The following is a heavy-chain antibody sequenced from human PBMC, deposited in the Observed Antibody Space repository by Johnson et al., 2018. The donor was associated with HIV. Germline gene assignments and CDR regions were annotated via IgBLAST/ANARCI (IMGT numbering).Heavy chain of an antibody. CDR3: ANLGDYDDTLSDDAFDI. Sequence: QVQLVESGGGVVQPGRSLRLSCAASGFIFSSYGMHWVRQAPGKGLEWVAVISYDGSNKYYADSMKGRSTISRDNTKNTLYLQINSLKTEDTAVYYCANLGDYDDTLSDDAFDIWGPDTMVTVSS. CDR1: GFIFSSYG. CDR2: ISYDGSNK. V-gene: IGHV3-30*18. D-gene: IGHD4-17*01. J-gene: IGHJ3*02.